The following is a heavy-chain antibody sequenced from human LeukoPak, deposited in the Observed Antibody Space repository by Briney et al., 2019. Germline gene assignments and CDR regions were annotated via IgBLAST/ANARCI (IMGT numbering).Heavy chain of an antibody. CDR2: IRYVGTAT. CDR3: AKEIYCTATTCQGNDAFHI. CDR1: GFHFSNFG. D-gene: IGHD2-8*02. Sequence: GGSLRLSCAGSGFHFSNFGMHWVRQAPGKGLEWVTFIRYVGTATYYADSVKGRFAISRDNSRNTVYLQMSSLKAEDTAVYYCAKEIYCTATTCQGNDAFHIWGQGTVVTVSS. J-gene: IGHJ3*02. V-gene: IGHV3-30*02.